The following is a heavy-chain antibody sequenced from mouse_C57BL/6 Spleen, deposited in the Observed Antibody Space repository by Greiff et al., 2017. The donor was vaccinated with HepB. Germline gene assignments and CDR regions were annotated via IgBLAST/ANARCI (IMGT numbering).Heavy chain of an antibody. CDR1: GFSLTSYA. CDR3: ARNRETGSYAMDY. CDR2: IWTGGGT. V-gene: IGHV2-9-1*01. Sequence: VQLQQSGPGLVAPSQSLSITCTVSGFSLTSYAISWVRQPPGKGLEWLGVIWTGGGTNYNSALKSRLSISKDNSKSQVFLKMNSLQTDDTARYYCARNRETGSYAMDYWGQGTSVTVSS. D-gene: IGHD4-1*01. J-gene: IGHJ4*01.